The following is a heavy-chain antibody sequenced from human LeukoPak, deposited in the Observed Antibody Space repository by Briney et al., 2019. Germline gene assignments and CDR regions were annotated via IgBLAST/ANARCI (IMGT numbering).Heavy chain of an antibody. CDR2: MTPNNGNP. CDR3: ARAVTNYNPLDV. D-gene: IGHD4/OR15-4a*01. V-gene: IGHV1-8*01. J-gene: IGHJ6*04. CDR1: GYGGTSSD. Sequence: APVKVSFKSAGYGGTSSDIDWGRHAPGQGIGRMGWMTPNNGNPGYAQKLQRRVTMTRDISITTAYMQLSSLGSEDTAVYYCARAVTNYNPLDVWGKGTSVTVSS.